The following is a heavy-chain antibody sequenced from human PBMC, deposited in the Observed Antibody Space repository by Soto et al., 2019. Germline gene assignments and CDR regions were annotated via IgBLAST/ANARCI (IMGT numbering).Heavy chain of an antibody. Sequence: QVQLQQWGAGLLKPSETLSLTCAVYGGSFSGYYWSWIRQPPGKGLEWIGEINHSGSTNYNPSLKSRVTISVDTSKNQFSLKLSSVTAADTAVYYCAREGTQKDYYGMDVWGQGTTVTVSS. V-gene: IGHV4-34*01. D-gene: IGHD3-10*01. CDR3: AREGTQKDYYGMDV. J-gene: IGHJ6*02. CDR1: GGSFSGYY. CDR2: INHSGST.